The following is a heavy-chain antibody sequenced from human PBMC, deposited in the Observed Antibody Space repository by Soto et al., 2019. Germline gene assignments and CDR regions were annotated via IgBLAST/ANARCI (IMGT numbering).Heavy chain of an antibody. J-gene: IGHJ4*02. CDR2: ISYDGSNK. D-gene: IGHD6-13*01. CDR1: GFTFSSYG. V-gene: IGHV3-30*18. CDR3: AKDRSGSWAFDS. Sequence: QVQLVESGGGVVQPGRSLRLSCAASGFTFSSYGMHWVRQAPGKGLEWVAVISYDGSNKYYADSVKGRFTISRDHSRNTLYLQMNRLRADDTAVYHCAKDRSGSWAFDSWGQGTLVTVSS.